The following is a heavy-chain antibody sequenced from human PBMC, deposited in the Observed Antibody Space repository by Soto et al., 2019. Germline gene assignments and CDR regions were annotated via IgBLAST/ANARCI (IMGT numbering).Heavy chain of an antibody. D-gene: IGHD6-19*01. CDR2: ISYDGSNK. Sequence: QVQLVESGGGVVQPGRSLRLSCAASGFTFSSYGVHWVRQAPGKGLEWVAVISYDGSNKHYADSVKGRFTISRDNSKTALYLQMNSLRAEDTAVYYCARDRDSCGWLGYDYYYGVDGWGHGTTVTVS. V-gene: IGHV3-30-3*01. CDR3: ARDRDSCGWLGYDYYYGVDG. J-gene: IGHJ6*02. CDR1: GFTFSSYG.